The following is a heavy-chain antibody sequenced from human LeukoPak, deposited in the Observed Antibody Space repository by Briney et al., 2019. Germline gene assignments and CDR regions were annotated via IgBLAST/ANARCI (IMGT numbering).Heavy chain of an antibody. V-gene: IGHV3-23*01. CDR2: ISGSGGST. J-gene: IGHJ6*04. Sequence: GGSLRLSCAASGFTFSSYAMSWVRQAPGKGLEWVSAISGSGGSTYYADYVKGRFTIYRDNSKNTLYLQMNSLRAEDTAVYYCAKDGYSYGPVDVWGKGTTVTVSS. CDR3: AKDGYSYGPVDV. D-gene: IGHD5-18*01. CDR1: GFTFSSYA.